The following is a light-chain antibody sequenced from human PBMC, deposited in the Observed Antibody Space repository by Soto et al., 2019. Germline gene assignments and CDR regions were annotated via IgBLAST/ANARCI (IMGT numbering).Light chain of an antibody. CDR1: QSLRATY. Sequence: EVVLTQSPDALSFSPGETATLSCRASQSLRATYVAWYQQRPGQAPRLLIYGASFRATGIPARFSGRGSGKELTLSISRLEPEDFAVYYCYQYVTSHRTFGQGTE. V-gene: IGKV3-20*01. J-gene: IGKJ1*01. CDR3: YQYVTSHRT. CDR2: GAS.